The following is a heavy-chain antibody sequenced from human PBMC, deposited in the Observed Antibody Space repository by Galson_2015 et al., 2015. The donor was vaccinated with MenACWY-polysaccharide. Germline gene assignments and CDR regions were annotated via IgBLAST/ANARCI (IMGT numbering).Heavy chain of an antibody. V-gene: IGHV3-9*01. CDR2: ISWNSGNI. J-gene: IGHJ3*02. Sequence: SLRLSCAASGFTFDAYAMHWVRQAPGKGLEWVSGISWNSGNIGYADSVKGRFTISRDNATNSLYLQMNSLRAEDTALYYCAKAYIVVSTRSAFDIWGRGTMVTVSS. CDR1: GFTFDAYA. D-gene: IGHD2-21*01. CDR3: AKAYIVVSTRSAFDI.